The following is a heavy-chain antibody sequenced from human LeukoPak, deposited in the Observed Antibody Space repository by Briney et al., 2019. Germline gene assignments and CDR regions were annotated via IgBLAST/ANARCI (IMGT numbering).Heavy chain of an antibody. CDR1: GGSFSGYY. Sequence: SETLSLTCAVYGGSFSGYYWTWIRQPPGKGLEWIGYIYYSGSTNYNPSLKSRVTISVDTSKNQFSLKLSSVTAADTAVYYCARVTAYCGGDCSDAFDIWGQGTMVTVSS. J-gene: IGHJ3*02. CDR3: ARVTAYCGGDCSDAFDI. CDR2: IYYSGST. V-gene: IGHV4-59*01. D-gene: IGHD2-21*02.